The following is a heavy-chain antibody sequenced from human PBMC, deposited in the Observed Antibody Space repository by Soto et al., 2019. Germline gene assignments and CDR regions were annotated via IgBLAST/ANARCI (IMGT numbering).Heavy chain of an antibody. CDR3: GRVIEGATRHTDFDS. CDR2: VYYSGGA. CDR1: CVSLHNSHSF. Sequence: PSETLSITCTVSCVSLHNSHSFWALSRQPPGKGLEFIGGVYYSGGANYNPSLKSRVTISVDTSKNQFSLTLNSVTAADTAVYHCGRVIEGATRHTDFDSWGQGTLVTVSS. J-gene: IGHJ5*01. V-gene: IGHV4-39*01.